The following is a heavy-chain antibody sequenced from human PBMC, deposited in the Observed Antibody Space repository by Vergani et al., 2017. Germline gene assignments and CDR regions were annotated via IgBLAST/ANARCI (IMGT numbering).Heavy chain of an antibody. D-gene: IGHD3-10*01. CDR2: ISYDGSNK. J-gene: IGHJ5*02. Sequence: QVQLVESGGGVVQPGRSLRLSCAASGFTFSSYAMHWVRQAPGKGLEWVAVISYDGSNKYYADSVKGRFTISRDNSKNTLYLQMNSLRAEDTAVYYCAGEPYYGSGIGWSWFDPWGQGTLVTVSS. CDR1: GFTFSSYA. CDR3: AGEPYYGSGIGWSWFDP. V-gene: IGHV3-30-3*01.